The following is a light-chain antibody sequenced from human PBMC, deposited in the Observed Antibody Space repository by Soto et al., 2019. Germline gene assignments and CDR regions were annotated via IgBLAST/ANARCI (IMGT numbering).Light chain of an antibody. Sequence: EIVLTQSPGTLSLSPGERATLSCRASQSISSSYLISYQQKPGQAPRLLIYGASSLATGIPDRFSGGGSGTDFTLPISKLEPEDFAVYYCQQYGSTPYIFGQGTKLEIK. CDR2: GAS. CDR1: QSISSSY. CDR3: QQYGSTPYI. V-gene: IGKV3-20*01. J-gene: IGKJ2*01.